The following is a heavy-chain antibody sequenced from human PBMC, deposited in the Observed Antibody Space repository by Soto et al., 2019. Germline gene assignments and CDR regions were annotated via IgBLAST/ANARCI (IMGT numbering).Heavy chain of an antibody. CDR1: GGSISSYY. CDR2: IYYSGST. D-gene: IGHD4-17*01. CDR3: ARGGEGYYGDLHYYMDV. Sequence: SETLSLTCTVSGGSISSYYWSWIRQPPGKGLEWIGYIYYSGSTNYNPSLKSRVTISVDTSKNQFSLKLSSVTAADTAVYYCARGGEGYYGDLHYYMDVWGKGTTVTVSS. V-gene: IGHV4-59*01. J-gene: IGHJ6*03.